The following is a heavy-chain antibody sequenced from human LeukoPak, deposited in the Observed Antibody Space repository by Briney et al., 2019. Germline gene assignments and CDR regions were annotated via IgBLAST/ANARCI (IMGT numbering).Heavy chain of an antibody. J-gene: IGHJ5*02. Sequence: SETLSLTCTVSGGSIGSGGYYWSWIRQHPGKGLEWIGYIYYSGSTYYNPSLKSRVTISVDTSKNQFSLKLSSVTAADTAVYYCARERIVVVPAAIGYNWFDPWGQGTLVTVSS. CDR1: GGSIGSGGYY. CDR3: ARERIVVVPAAIGYNWFDP. V-gene: IGHV4-31*03. CDR2: IYYSGST. D-gene: IGHD2-2*01.